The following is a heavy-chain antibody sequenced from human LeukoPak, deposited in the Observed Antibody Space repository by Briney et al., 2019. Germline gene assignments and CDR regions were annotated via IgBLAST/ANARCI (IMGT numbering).Heavy chain of an antibody. J-gene: IGHJ4*02. D-gene: IGHD4-17*01. CDR2: ISYDGSNK. CDR3: AKSGRNGAKGPFDY. CDR1: GFTFSSYG. Sequence: GGSLRLSCAASGFTFSSYGMHWVRQAPGKGLEWVAVISYDGSNKYYADSVTGRFTISRDNSKNTLYLQMNSLRAEDTAVYYCAKSGRNGAKGPFDYWGQGTLVTVSS. V-gene: IGHV3-30*18.